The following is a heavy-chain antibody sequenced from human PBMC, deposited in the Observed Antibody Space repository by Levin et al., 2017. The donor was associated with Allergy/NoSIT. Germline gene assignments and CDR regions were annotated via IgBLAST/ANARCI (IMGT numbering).Heavy chain of an antibody. D-gene: IGHD6-19*01. V-gene: IGHV3-72*01. CDR1: GFTFSDHY. Sequence: PGGSLRLSCAASGFTFSDHYMDWVRQAPGKGLEWVGRTGNKANSYTTEYAASVKGRFTISRDDSQNSLYLQINSLKTEDTAVYYCAREKVYSSGWYPLGYWGQGTLVTVSS. CDR3: AREKVYSSGWYPLGY. CDR2: TGNKANSYTT. J-gene: IGHJ4*02.